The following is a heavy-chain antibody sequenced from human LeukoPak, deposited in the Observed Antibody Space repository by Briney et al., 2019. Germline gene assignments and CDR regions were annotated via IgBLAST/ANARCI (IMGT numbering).Heavy chain of an antibody. CDR3: ARDQSGIHGFLR. D-gene: IGHD5-18*01. J-gene: IGHJ4*02. CDR1: GFTVSSNY. Sequence: PGGSLRLSCAASGFTVSSNYMNWVRQAPGKGLEWVSVIYSGGNTYYADSVKGRFTISRDSSKNTLYLQMNSLRAEDTAVYYCARDQSGIHGFLRWGQGTLVTVSS. CDR2: IYSGGNT. V-gene: IGHV3-53*01.